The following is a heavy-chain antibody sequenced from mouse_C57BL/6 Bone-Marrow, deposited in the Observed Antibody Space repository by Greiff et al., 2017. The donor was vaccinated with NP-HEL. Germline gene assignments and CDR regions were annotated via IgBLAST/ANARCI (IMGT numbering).Heavy chain of an antibody. CDR3: ARKYYSNSWFAC. J-gene: IGHJ3*01. D-gene: IGHD2-5*01. CDR2: INPYNGGT. Sequence: EVQLQQSGPVLVKPGASVKMSCKASGYTFTDYYMNWVKQSHGKSLEWIGVINPYNGGTSYNQKFKGKATLTVDKSSSTAYMELNSLTSEDSAVYYCARKYYSNSWFACWGRGTLVTVSA. CDR1: GYTFTDYY. V-gene: IGHV1-19*01.